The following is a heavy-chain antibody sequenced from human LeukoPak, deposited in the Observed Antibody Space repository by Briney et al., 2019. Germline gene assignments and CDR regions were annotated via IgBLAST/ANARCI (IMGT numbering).Heavy chain of an antibody. CDR2: MNPNSGNT. V-gene: IGHV1-8*01. Sequence: ASVKVSCKASGYTFTSYDINWVRQATGQGLEWMGWMNPNSGNTGYAQKFQGRVTMTRNTSISTAYMELSSLRSEDTAVHYCARGAPQYCSSTSCYEFDYWGQGTLVTVSS. D-gene: IGHD2-2*01. J-gene: IGHJ4*02. CDR1: GYTFTSYD. CDR3: ARGAPQYCSSTSCYEFDY.